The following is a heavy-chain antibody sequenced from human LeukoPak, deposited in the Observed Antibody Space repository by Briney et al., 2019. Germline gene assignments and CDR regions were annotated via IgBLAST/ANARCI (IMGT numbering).Heavy chain of an antibody. CDR1: GGSISSGSYY. Sequence: SQTLSLTCTVSGGSISSGSYYWSWIRQPAGKGLEWIGRIYTSGSTNYNPSLKSRVTISVDTSKNQFSLKLSSVTAADTAVYYCAREGPQDIVVVPAADAFDIWGQGTMVTVSS. CDR2: IYTSGST. V-gene: IGHV4-61*02. CDR3: AREGPQDIVVVPAADAFDI. D-gene: IGHD2-2*01. J-gene: IGHJ3*02.